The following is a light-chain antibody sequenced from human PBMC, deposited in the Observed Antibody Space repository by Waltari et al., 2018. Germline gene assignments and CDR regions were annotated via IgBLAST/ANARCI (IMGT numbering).Light chain of an antibody. CDR1: RPNLENNP. CDR2: SNN. J-gene: IGLJ2*01. Sequence: QSVLTQPPSASGAPGQRVTISCSGRRPNLENNPLNWYQQLPGTAPRLLIYSNNQRPSGVPDRFSGSKSGTSASLAISGLQSEDEADYYCAAWDDGLNGPVFGGGTKLTVL. V-gene: IGLV1-44*01. CDR3: AAWDDGLNGPV.